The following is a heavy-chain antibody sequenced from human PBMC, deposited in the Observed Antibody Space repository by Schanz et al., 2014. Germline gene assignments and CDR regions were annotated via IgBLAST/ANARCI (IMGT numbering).Heavy chain of an antibody. Sequence: QVQLVQSGAEVKKPGSSMKVSCKASGGTFNSYTINWVRQAPGQGLEWMGRIIPILGMENYAQKFQGRVTITADISTSTAYMDLSSLRSDDTAVYYCARDIQYHYDTSGPVGAFDIWGQGTVVTVSS. D-gene: IGHD3-22*01. V-gene: IGHV1-69*08. CDR1: GGTFNSYT. CDR2: IIPILGME. J-gene: IGHJ3*02. CDR3: ARDIQYHYDTSGPVGAFDI.